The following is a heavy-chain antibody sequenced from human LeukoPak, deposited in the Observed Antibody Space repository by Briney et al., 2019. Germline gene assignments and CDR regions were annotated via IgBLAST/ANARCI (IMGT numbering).Heavy chain of an antibody. V-gene: IGHV3-23*01. CDR1: GFTFSSYA. D-gene: IGHD5-18*01. CDR2: ISGSGGST. J-gene: IGHJ4*02. CDR3: AKGSSGTAMVAYYFDY. Sequence: GSLRLSCAASGFTFSSYAMSWVRQAPGKGLEWVSAISGSGGSTYYADSVKGRFTISRDNSKNTLYLQMNSLRAEDTAVYYCAKGSSGTAMVAYYFDYWGQGTLVTVSS.